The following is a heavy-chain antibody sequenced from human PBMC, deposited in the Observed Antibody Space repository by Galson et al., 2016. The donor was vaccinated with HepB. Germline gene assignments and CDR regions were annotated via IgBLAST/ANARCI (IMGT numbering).Heavy chain of an antibody. Sequence: SLRLSCAASGFTVSYNYMSWVRQAPGKGLECVSVIYAGGNTYYADSVQGRFTISRDNTKNTVYLQMNSLRAEATAVYYCTRHLGTVVIRTYGPDAWGQGPTVTVSS. CDR1: GFTVSYNY. J-gene: IGHJ6*02. V-gene: IGHV3-66*04. CDR3: TRHLGTVVIRTYGPDA. CDR2: IYAGGNT. D-gene: IGHD3-10*01.